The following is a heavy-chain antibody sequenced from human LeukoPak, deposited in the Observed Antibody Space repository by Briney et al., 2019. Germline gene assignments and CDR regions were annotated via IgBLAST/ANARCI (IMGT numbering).Heavy chain of an antibody. J-gene: IGHJ3*02. Sequence: GGSLRLSCAASGFTFSSYWMSWVRQAPGKGLEWVANIKQDGSEKYYVDSVKGRFTISRDNAKNSLYLQMNSLRAEDTAVYYCARMLLRYFDWLFVQEIDAFGIWGQGTMVTVSS. V-gene: IGHV3-7*01. CDR3: ARMLLRYFDWLFVQEIDAFGI. CDR2: IKQDGSEK. CDR1: GFTFSSYW. D-gene: IGHD3-9*01.